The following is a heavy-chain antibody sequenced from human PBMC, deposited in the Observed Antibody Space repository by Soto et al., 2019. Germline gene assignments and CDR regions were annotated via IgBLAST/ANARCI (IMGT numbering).Heavy chain of an antibody. CDR3: ARGTTLAIFDYGMDV. V-gene: IGHV3-30*03. CDR2: ISYDGSNE. J-gene: IGHJ6*02. D-gene: IGHD3-3*01. Sequence: GGSLRLSCAASGFSFRTFGMHWVRQAPGKGLEWVAVISYDGSNEFYADSVKGRFTISRDNSKNTVYLQMSSLRGEDSGVYYCARGTTLAIFDYGMDVWGQGTTVTVSS. CDR1: GFSFRTFG.